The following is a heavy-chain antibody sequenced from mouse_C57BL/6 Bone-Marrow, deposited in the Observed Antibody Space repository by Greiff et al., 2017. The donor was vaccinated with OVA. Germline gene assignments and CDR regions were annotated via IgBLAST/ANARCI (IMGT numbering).Heavy chain of an antibody. J-gene: IGHJ4*01. CDR1: GYTFTSYW. Sequence: VQLQQSGTVLARPGASVKMSCKTSGYTFTSYWMHWVKQRPGQGLEWIGAIYPGNSDTSYNQKFKGKAKLTAVKTASSDYMELSSVTNEDYAVNYSTRVWGRYAMDYWGQGTSVTVSS. CDR2: IYPGNSDT. D-gene: IGHD2-10*02. CDR3: TRVWGRYAMDY. V-gene: IGHV1-5*01.